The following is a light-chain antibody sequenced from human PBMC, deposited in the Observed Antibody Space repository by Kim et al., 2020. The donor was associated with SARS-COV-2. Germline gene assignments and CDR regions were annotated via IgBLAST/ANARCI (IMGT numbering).Light chain of an antibody. CDR2: DVS. CDR3: TSYRTSATYV. CDR1: SPDVGGYNS. Sequence: GQSPTISYTGTSPDVGGYNSVSWYQQHPGKVPKLILFDVSNRPSGVSSRFSGSKSGTTATLIISGLQTDDEADYYCTSYRTSATYVFGTGTKVTVL. J-gene: IGLJ1*01. V-gene: IGLV2-14*03.